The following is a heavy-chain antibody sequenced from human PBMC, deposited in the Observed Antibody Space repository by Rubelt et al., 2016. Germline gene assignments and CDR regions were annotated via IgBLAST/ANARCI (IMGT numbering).Heavy chain of an antibody. CDR3: ARAVYGDLDY. Sequence: QVQLVQSGAEVKKPGSSVKVSCKASGGTFSSYAISWVRQAPGQGLEWMGRIIPILGIANSAKKVQGRVTMTTAKSTSTAYMELRSLRSDDTAVYYCARAVYGDLDYWGQGTLVTVSS. CDR2: IIPILGIA. CDR1: GGTFSSYA. V-gene: IGHV1-69*04. J-gene: IGHJ4*02. D-gene: IGHD4-17*01.